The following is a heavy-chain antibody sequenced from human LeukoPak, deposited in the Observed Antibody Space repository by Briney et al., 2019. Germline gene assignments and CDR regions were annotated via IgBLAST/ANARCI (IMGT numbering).Heavy chain of an antibody. D-gene: IGHD3-3*01. J-gene: IGHJ4*02. CDR1: GFTFSSYA. V-gene: IGHV3-23*01. CDR3: ARGLRRFLETPSDY. Sequence: PGGSLRLSCAASGFTFSSYAMNWVRQAPGKGLEWVSAICSNDNNTYYANSVKGRFTISRDNSKNTLSLQLNSLRAEDTAVYYCARGLRRFLETPSDYWGQGTLVTVSS. CDR2: ICSNDNNT.